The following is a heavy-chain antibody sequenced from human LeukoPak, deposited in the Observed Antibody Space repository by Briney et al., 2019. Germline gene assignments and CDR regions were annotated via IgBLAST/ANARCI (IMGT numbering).Heavy chain of an antibody. V-gene: IGHV4-59*11. CDR3: AREGVVPAAITQDYYYYGMDV. CDR1: GGSISSHY. J-gene: IGHJ6*02. Sequence: SETLSLTCTVSGGSISSHYWSWIRQPPGKGLEWIGYIYYSGSTNYNPSLKSRVTISVDTSKNQFSLKLSSVTAADTAVYYCAREGVVPAAITQDYYYYGMDVWGQGTTVTVSS. CDR2: IYYSGST. D-gene: IGHD2-2*02.